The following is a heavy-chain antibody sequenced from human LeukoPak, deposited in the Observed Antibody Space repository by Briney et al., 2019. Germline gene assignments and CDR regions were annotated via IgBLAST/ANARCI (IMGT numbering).Heavy chain of an antibody. CDR3: ASSGGSLLGAFDI. J-gene: IGHJ3*02. CDR2: IYHSGST. Sequence: SETLSLTCTVSGYSISSGYYWGWIRQPPGKGLEWIGSIYHSGSTYYNPSLKSRVTISVDTSKNQFSLKLSSVTAADTAVYYCASSGGSLLGAFDIWGQGTIVTVSS. CDR1: GYSISSGYY. V-gene: IGHV4-38-2*02. D-gene: IGHD2-15*01.